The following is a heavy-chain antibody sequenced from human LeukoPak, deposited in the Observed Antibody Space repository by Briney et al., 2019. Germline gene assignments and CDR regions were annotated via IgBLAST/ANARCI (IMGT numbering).Heavy chain of an antibody. J-gene: IGHJ4*02. CDR3: ARHYYDSSGYWAFDY. V-gene: IGHV4-59*08. D-gene: IGHD3-22*01. CDR2: IYYSGST. Sequence: PSETLSLTCAVYGGSFSSYYWSWIRQPPGKGLEWIGYIYYSGSTNYNPSLKNRLTISIDTSKNQFSLKLSSVTAADTAVYYCARHYYDSSGYWAFDYWGQGTLVTVSS. CDR1: GGSFSSYY.